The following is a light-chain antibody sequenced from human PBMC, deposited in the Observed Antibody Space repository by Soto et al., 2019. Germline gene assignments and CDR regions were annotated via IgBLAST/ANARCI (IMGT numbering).Light chain of an antibody. Sequence: QSALTQPPSASGSPGQSVTISCTGTSSDVGGYNYVSWYQQHPGKAPKLMIYEVSKRPSGVTDRFSGSKSGNTSSLTVSGLQAEYEADYYCSSYAGSNVVFGGGTKLTVL. CDR2: EVS. J-gene: IGLJ2*01. CDR1: SSDVGGYNY. V-gene: IGLV2-8*01. CDR3: SSYAGSNVV.